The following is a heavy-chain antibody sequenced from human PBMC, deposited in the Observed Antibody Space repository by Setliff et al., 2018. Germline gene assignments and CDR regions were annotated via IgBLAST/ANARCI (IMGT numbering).Heavy chain of an antibody. V-gene: IGHV4-59*01. CDR1: GGSIGSSF. D-gene: IGHD3-22*01. J-gene: IGHJ2*01. Sequence: LSLTCTVSGGSIGSSFWNWIRQSPGKGLEWIGYKSNRGDTNSNPSLRSRLTMSVDTSKSQFSPNLTSVTAADTAVYFCARAVDSSGYFPYWYFDLWVPETLLVTVSS. CDR3: ARAVDSSGYFPYWYFDL. CDR2: KSNRGDT.